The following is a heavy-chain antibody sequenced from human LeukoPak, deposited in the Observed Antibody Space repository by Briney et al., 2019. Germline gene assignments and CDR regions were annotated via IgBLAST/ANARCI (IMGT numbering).Heavy chain of an antibody. CDR2: IIPILGIA. CDR1: GGTFSSYA. D-gene: IGHD2-2*01. J-gene: IGHJ6*02. V-gene: IGHV1-69*04. CDR3: ARAYIVVPAAVLPHYYYYGMDV. Sequence: GASVKVSRKASGGTFSSYAISWVRQAPGQGLEWMGRIIPILGIANYAQKFQGRVTITADKSTSTAYMELSSLRSEDTAVYYCARAYIVVPAAVLPHYYYYGMDVWGQGTTVTVSS.